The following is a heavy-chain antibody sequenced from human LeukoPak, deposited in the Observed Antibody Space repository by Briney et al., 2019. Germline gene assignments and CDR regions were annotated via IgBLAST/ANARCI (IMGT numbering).Heavy chain of an antibody. J-gene: IGHJ6*02. D-gene: IGHD3-22*01. CDR3: ARGRIAKIVVVHSFSYGMDV. V-gene: IGHV4-34*01. Sequence: SETLSLTCAVYGGSFSGYYWSWIRQPPGKGLEWIGEINHSGSTNYNPSLKSRVTISVDTSKNQFSLKLSSVTAADTAVYYCARGRIAKIVVVHSFSYGMDVWGQGTTVTVSS. CDR1: GGSFSGYY. CDR2: INHSGST.